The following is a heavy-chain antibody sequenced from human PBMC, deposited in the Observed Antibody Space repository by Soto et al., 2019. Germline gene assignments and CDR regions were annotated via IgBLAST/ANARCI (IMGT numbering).Heavy chain of an antibody. CDR1: GFTFGSYW. V-gene: IGHV3-74*01. CDR3: ARGRPYVMDV. J-gene: IGHJ6*02. Sequence: EVQLVESGGGLVQPGGSLRVSCAASGFTFGSYWMNWVRQAPGKGLVWVSRIDSDGSSTTYADAVKGRFTTSRDNAKNTLYLQMSGLRVYDTAVYYCARGRPYVMDVWGQGTLVTVSS. CDR2: IDSDGSST.